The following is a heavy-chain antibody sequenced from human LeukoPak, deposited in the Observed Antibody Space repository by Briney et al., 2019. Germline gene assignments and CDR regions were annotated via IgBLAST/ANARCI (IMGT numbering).Heavy chain of an antibody. Sequence: GGSLRLSCAASGFTFSSYAMYWVRQAPGKGLEWVSLISKDGFNQDHADSVKGRFTISRDNSRDTFYLQMSSLRPEDTAVYYCAREAYYGSGRSRQPSPVWGQGTLVIVSS. CDR1: GFTFSSYA. J-gene: IGHJ4*02. D-gene: IGHD3-10*01. CDR3: AREAYYGSGRSRQPSPV. CDR2: ISKDGFNQ. V-gene: IGHV3-30*15.